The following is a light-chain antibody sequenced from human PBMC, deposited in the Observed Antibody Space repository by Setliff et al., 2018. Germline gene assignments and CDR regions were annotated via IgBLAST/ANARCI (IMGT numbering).Light chain of an antibody. CDR1: SSDVGGYNY. CDR2: DVS. CDR3: SSYTSSSTSYV. J-gene: IGLJ1*01. V-gene: IGLV2-14*03. Sequence: QSALTQPASVSGSPGQSITISCTGTSSDVGGYNYVSWYQQHPGKAPKLMIYDVSNRPSGVSNRFSGSKSGNTASLTISGLQAEDEADYYCSSYTSSSTSYVFGIGTKGTVL.